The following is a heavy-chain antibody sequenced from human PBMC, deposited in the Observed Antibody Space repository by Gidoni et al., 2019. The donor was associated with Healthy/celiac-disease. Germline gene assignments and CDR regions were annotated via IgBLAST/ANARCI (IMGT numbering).Heavy chain of an antibody. CDR1: GGSISMGGYS. V-gene: IGHV4-30-2*01. J-gene: IGHJ5*02. Sequence: QLQLQESGSGLVKPSQTLSLTCAVSGGSISMGGYSWSWIRQPPGKGLEWIGYIYHSGSTYYNPSLKSRVTISVDRSKNQFSLKLSSVTAADTAVYYCARGYCSGGSCYSRWFDPWGQGTLVTVSS. CDR3: ARGYCSGGSCYSRWFDP. D-gene: IGHD2-15*01. CDR2: IYHSGST.